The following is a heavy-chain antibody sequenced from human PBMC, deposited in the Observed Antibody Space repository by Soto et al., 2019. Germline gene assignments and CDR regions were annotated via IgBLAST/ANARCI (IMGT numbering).Heavy chain of an antibody. D-gene: IGHD2-15*01. CDR3: ARLNGYCIRGSCHGHYAMDV. V-gene: IGHV4-34*01. CDR2: INHSGRS. Sequence: SETLCLTCAVEGGSFSGYYWSWIRQTPWKGLEWIGEINHSGRSYYNPSLNSRVTISVDTSKNQFSLKMTSVSAADTAVYYCARLNGYCIRGSCHGHYAMDVWGQGTTVTVSS. CDR1: GGSFSGYY. J-gene: IGHJ6*02.